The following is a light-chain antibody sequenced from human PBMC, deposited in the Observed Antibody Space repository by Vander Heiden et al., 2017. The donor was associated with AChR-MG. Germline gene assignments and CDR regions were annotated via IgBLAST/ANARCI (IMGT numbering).Light chain of an antibody. CDR3: SAWDNSLNGGV. V-gene: IGLV1-44*01. CDR2: SHD. Sequence: SVLTQPPRPSGTPGQRVTISCYGSSSNVGSNPVDWYHQLPGTAPKLLVSSHDQRRSGVPDRFSGSRSGTSASLAISGLQSGDEADYYCSAWDNSLNGGVFGGGTKLTVL. J-gene: IGLJ3*02. CDR1: SSNVGSNP.